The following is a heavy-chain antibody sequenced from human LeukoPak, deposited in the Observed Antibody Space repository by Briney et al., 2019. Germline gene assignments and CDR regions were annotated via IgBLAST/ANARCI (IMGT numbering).Heavy chain of an antibody. J-gene: IGHJ4*02. V-gene: IGHV3-74*01. CDR1: GFTFSTYL. Sequence: GGSLRLSCAASGFTFSTYLMHWVRQAPGKGLVWVSRINTDGSITTYADSVKGRFTISRDNSKNTLYLQMNSLRTEDTAVYYCARDFLRGSPDFFDYWGQGTLVTVSS. CDR2: INTDGSIT. D-gene: IGHD3-16*01. CDR3: ARDFLRGSPDFFDY.